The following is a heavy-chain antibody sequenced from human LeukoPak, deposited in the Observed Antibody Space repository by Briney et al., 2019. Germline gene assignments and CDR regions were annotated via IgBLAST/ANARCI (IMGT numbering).Heavy chain of an antibody. J-gene: IGHJ3*02. CDR2: IYFSGST. CDR3: ASYYDSSGYADAFDI. V-gene: IGHV4-59*01. CDR1: GGSISSYY. Sequence: SETLSLTRTVSGGSISSYYWSWIRQPPGKGLEWIGDIYFSGSTNYNPSLKSRVTISVDTSKNQFSLKLSSVTAADTAVYYCASYYDSSGYADAFDIWGQGTMVTVSS. D-gene: IGHD3-22*01.